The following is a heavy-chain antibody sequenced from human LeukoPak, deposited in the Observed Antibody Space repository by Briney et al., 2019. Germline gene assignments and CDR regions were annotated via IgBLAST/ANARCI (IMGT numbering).Heavy chain of an antibody. CDR1: GGTFSSYA. J-gene: IGHJ6*04. V-gene: IGHV1-69*13. CDR3: ASMEHSPPRNDCSSTSCLSYYYYGMDV. Sequence: ASVTVSCTASGGTFSSYAISWVRQAPGQGLEWMGGIIPIFGTANYAQKFQGRVTITADESTSTAYMELSSLRSEDTAVYYCASMEHSPPRNDCSSTSCLSYYYYGMDVWGKGTTVTVSS. D-gene: IGHD2-2*01. CDR2: IIPIFGTA.